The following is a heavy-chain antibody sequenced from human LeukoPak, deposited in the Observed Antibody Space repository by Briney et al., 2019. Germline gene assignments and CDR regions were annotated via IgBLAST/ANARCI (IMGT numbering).Heavy chain of an antibody. J-gene: IGHJ4*02. CDR1: GFTFSSCW. Sequence: GGSLRLSCAASGFTFSSCWMHWVRQAPGKGLVWVSRISSAGSSTTYADSVKGRFTISRDNSKNTVYLQMNSLRVEDTAVYYCAKGAQRGFDFSNSLESWGQGTLVTVSS. V-gene: IGHV3-74*01. CDR3: AKGAQRGFDFSNSLES. CDR2: ISSAGSST. D-gene: IGHD4-11*01.